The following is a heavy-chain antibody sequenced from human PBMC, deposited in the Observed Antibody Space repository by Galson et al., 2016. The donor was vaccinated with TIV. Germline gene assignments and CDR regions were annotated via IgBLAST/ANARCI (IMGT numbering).Heavy chain of an antibody. CDR3: ARRKEMTTNRLDGFDL. D-gene: IGHD5-24*01. CDR1: GYSFSSYW. Sequence: QSGAEVKKPGEPLKISCEGSGYSFSSYWIGWVRHKPGEGLEWIGIIHPADSDTRYSPSLRGQVTMSADKAINGAYLQWRTLKASDSAMYYCARRKEMTTNRLDGFDLLGQGTMVIVSS. J-gene: IGHJ3*01. V-gene: IGHV5-51*01. CDR2: IHPADSDT.